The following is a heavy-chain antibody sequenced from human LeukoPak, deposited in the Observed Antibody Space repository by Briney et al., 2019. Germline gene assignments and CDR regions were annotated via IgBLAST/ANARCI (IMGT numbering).Heavy chain of an antibody. V-gene: IGHV3-23*01. J-gene: IGHJ5*02. CDR1: GFAFSSYA. CDR2: ISGSGGST. Sequence: GGSLRLSCAASGFAFSSYAMSWVRQAPGKGLEWGSAISGSGGSTYYADSVKGRFTISSDNSKNTLYLQMTSLRAEDTAVYYCAKDDSRGSYYDFWSGYYTWFDPWGQGTLVTVSS. CDR3: AKDDSRGSYYDFWSGYYTWFDP. D-gene: IGHD3-3*01.